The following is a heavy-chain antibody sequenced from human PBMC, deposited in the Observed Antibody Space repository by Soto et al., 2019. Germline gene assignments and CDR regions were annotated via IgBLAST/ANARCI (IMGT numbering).Heavy chain of an antibody. CDR2: VNPIVSMS. CDR1: GDTFNFYS. D-gene: IGHD3-10*01. Sequence: QVQLVQSGAEVKRPGSSVKVSCKASGDTFNFYSINWVRQAPGLGLEWMGRVNPIVSMSNYAQKFQGRVTMPAAKSTSTDYMELSSLRSEDTAIYYCASSYGSGYRAFDYWGQGALVTVSS. V-gene: IGHV1-69*02. CDR3: ASSYGSGYRAFDY. J-gene: IGHJ4*02.